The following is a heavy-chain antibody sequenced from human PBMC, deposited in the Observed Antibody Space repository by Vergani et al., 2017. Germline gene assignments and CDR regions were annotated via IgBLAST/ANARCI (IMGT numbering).Heavy chain of an antibody. CDR3: ARWDYGILTGYRY. Sequence: QVQVVQSGAEVKKSGASVKVSCKTSGYTFSNYYMHWVRQAPGQGLEWMGIINPSGGHTNYAQKFQGRVTTTRDTSTSTVYMELSSLRSEDTAIYYCARWDYGILTGYRYWGQGTLVTVSA. J-gene: IGHJ4*02. D-gene: IGHD3-9*01. CDR2: INPSGGHT. V-gene: IGHV1-46*03. CDR1: GYTFSNYY.